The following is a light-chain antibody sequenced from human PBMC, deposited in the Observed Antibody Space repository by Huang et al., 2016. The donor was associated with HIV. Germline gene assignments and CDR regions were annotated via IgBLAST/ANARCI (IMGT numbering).Light chain of an antibody. CDR1: QRVSSY. V-gene: IGKV3-15*01. CDR3: QQYTSWPRT. CDR2: DSS. J-gene: IGKJ1*01. Sequence: DIVMTQSPATLSVSPGERATLSCRARQRVSSYLAWYQQKPGQSHRLLIYDSSTRATGIPARFTGSGSGTEFTLTISSLQSEDFAVYYCQQYTSWPRTFGQGTKVEIK.